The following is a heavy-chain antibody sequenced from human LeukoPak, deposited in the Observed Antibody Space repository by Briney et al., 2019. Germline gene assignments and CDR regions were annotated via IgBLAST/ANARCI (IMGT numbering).Heavy chain of an antibody. V-gene: IGHV1-18*01. J-gene: IGHJ4*02. CDR1: GYTFTSYG. CDR3: ASSKTGYSSSWWDY. CDR2: ISAYNGNT. Sequence: GASVKVSCKASGYTFTSYGISWVRQAPGQGLEWMGWISAYNGNTNYAQKLQGRVTMTTDTSTSTAYMELRSLRSDDTAVYYCASSKTGYSSSWWDYWGQGTLVTVSS. D-gene: IGHD6-13*01.